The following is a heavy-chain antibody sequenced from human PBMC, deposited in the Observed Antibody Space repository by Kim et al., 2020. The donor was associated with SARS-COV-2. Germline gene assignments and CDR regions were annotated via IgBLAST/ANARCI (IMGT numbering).Heavy chain of an antibody. CDR1: GYSFTSYW. D-gene: IGHD3-10*01. J-gene: IGHJ5*02. CDR2: IYPGDSDT. Sequence: GESLKISCKGSGYSFTSYWIGWVRQMPGKGLEWMGIIYPGDSDTRYSPSFQGQVTISADKSISTAYLQWSSLKASDAAMYYCARHAVWGSGSYYDQRGNWFDPWGQGTLVTVSS. V-gene: IGHV5-51*01. CDR3: ARHAVWGSGSYYDQRGNWFDP.